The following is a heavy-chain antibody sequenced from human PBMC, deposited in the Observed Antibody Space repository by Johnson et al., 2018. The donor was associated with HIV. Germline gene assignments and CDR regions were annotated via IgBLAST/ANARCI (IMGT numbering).Heavy chain of an antibody. CDR2: TSKDERDK. CDR3: ARGGGCGGDCYSGYDAFDI. CDR1: GFTFNTYA. Sequence: QVQLVESGGGVVQPGWSLRLSCATSGFTFNTYAMHWVRQAPGKGLEWVAVTSKDERDKSYADSVKGRFTISRDNSKNTLYLQMNSLRAEDTAVYYCARGGGCGGDCYSGYDAFDIWGQGTMVTVSS. V-gene: IGHV3-30*04. J-gene: IGHJ3*02. D-gene: IGHD2-21*01.